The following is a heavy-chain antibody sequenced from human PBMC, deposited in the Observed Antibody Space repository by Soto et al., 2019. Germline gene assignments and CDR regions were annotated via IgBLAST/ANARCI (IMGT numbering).Heavy chain of an antibody. Sequence: SETLSLTCAVYGGSFCGHSWTWIRQSPGKGLEWIGDINHSGRVNYSPSLKSRVTISLDTSKNQFSLTLSAVTAADTAMYYCSTRAYDTNGYYRFDPWGQGTLVTVSS. V-gene: IGHV4-34*01. CDR3: STRAYDTNGYYRFDP. CDR1: GGSFCGHS. J-gene: IGHJ5*01. CDR2: INHSGRV. D-gene: IGHD3-22*01.